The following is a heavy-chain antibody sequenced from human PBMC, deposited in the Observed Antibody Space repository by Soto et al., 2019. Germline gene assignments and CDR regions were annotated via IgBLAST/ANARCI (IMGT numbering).Heavy chain of an antibody. CDR3: ARGSITFGGVIVFDY. D-gene: IGHD3-16*02. CDR2: IYDSGST. V-gene: IGHV4-61*01. J-gene: IGHJ4*02. Sequence: PSETLSLTCTVSRGSVSSGSYFWSWIRQPPGKGLEWIGYIYDSGSTNYNPSLKSRVTISVDTSKNQFSLKLSSVTAADTAVYYCARGSITFGGVIVFDYWGQGTLVTVSS. CDR1: RGSVSSGSYF.